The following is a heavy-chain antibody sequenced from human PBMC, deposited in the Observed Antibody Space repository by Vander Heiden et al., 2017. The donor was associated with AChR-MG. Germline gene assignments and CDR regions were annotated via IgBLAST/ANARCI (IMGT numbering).Heavy chain of an antibody. D-gene: IGHD3-10*01. CDR2: INPNSGGT. V-gene: IGHV1-2*02. Sequence: QVLLVQSGAEVKTPGASVKVSCQASGYTFTDFYIHWVRQAPGQGLEWMGWINPNSGGTVYAQKFQGRVTMTRDTSINTAYMELSSLRSDDAAVYYCARTQILGYASGTHYNVPDYWGQGTLVTVSS. CDR1: GYTFTDFY. CDR3: ARTQILGYASGTHYNVPDY. J-gene: IGHJ4*02.